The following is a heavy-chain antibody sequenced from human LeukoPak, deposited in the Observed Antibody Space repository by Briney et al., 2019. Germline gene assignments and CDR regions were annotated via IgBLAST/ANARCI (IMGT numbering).Heavy chain of an antibody. CDR3: ARGPGNYYYDSSGYRGRTGAFDI. D-gene: IGHD3-22*01. CDR1: GFTFSSYG. V-gene: IGHV3-33*01. J-gene: IGHJ3*02. Sequence: GRSLRLSCAASGFTFSSYGMHWVRQAPGKGLEWVAVIWYDGSNKYYADSVKGRFTISRDNSKNTLYLQMNSLRAEDTAVYYCARGPGNYYYDSSGYRGRTGAFDIWGQGTMVTVSS. CDR2: IWYDGSNK.